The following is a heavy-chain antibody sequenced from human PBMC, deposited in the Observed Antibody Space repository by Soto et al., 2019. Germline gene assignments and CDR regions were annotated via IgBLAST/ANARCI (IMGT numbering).Heavy chain of an antibody. V-gene: IGHV1-3*04. CDR1: GYTFITYA. D-gene: IGHD1-7*01. Sequence: GASVKVSCKTSGYTFITYALHWVRQAPGQRLEWMGWINTGNGDTKYSQKFQGRVTITRDTSASTAYMELNSLISEDTAVYYCVRGNARRVELFDYWGQGTLVTVSS. CDR3: VRGNARRVELFDY. CDR2: INTGNGDT. J-gene: IGHJ4*02.